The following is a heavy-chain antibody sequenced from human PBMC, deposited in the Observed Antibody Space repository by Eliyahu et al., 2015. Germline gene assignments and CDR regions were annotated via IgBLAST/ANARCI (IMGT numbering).Heavy chain of an antibody. Sequence: EVQLLESGGGXVQPGGXLRLSCAXXGVTFXTXAMTWVRQAPGRGLEWVSSISGSGGGTYYADSVKGRFTISRDNSKNTVYLQMNSLRVEDTAIYYCAKEAVVVPAALDYWGQGTLVTVSS. CDR3: AKEAVVVPAALDY. J-gene: IGHJ4*02. D-gene: IGHD2-2*01. CDR2: ISGSGGGT. V-gene: IGHV3-23*01. CDR1: GVTFXTXA.